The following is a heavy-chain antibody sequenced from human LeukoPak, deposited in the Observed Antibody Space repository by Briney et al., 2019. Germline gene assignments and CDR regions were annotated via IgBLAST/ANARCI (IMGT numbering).Heavy chain of an antibody. Sequence: GRSLRLSCAASGFTFSSYGMHWVRQAPGKGLEWVAVISYDGSNKYYADSVKGRFTISRDNSKNTLYLQMNSLRAEDTAVYYCAREVYSGYVGYYYYMDVWGKGTTVTVSS. CDR1: GFTFSSYG. D-gene: IGHD5-12*01. V-gene: IGHV3-30*03. J-gene: IGHJ6*03. CDR3: AREVYSGYVGYYYYMDV. CDR2: ISYDGSNK.